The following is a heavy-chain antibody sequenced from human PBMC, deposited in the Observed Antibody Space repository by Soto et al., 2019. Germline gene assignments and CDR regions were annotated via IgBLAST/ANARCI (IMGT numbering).Heavy chain of an antibody. CDR2: IIPFYDKP. J-gene: IGHJ6*02. CDR1: GDTFSNYA. CDR3: ARGYRELFFYAMDV. V-gene: IGHV1-69*06. D-gene: IGHD3-10*01. Sequence: QVELVQSGIEVKNPGSSVKVSCKASGDTFSNYAINWVRQAPGQGLEWMGGIIPFYDKPNYAENFLGRVTISADKFTATAYLEVSSLRSEDPAVYFCARGYRELFFYAMDVWGRGTPVIVSS.